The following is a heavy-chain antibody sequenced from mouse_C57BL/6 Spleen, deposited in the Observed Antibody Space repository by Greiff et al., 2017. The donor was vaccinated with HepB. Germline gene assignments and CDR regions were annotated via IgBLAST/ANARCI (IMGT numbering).Heavy chain of an antibody. V-gene: IGHV3-6*01. CDR2: ISYDGSN. CDR3: ARDPGIITTVVDYFDY. CDR1: GYSITSGYY. Sequence: VQLKQSGPGLVKPSQSLSLTCSVTGYSITSGYYWNWIRQFPGNKLEWMGYISYDGSNNYNPSLKNRISITRDTAKNQFFLKLNSVNTEDTATYYCARDPGIITTVVDYFDYWGQGTTLTVSS. D-gene: IGHD1-1*01. J-gene: IGHJ2*01.